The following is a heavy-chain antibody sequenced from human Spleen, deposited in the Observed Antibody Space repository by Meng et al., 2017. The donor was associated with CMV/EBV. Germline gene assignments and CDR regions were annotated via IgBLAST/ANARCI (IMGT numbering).Heavy chain of an antibody. CDR2: IWSDGSSK. CDR1: EFILSTYG. D-gene: IGHD2-2*01. J-gene: IGHJ4*02. Sequence: SEFILSTYGRHWVRQAPGKGLEWVAVIWSDGSSKYYGDSVKGRFTISRDNSKNTLYLQMNSLRVEGTAVYYCAKDQCSTTRCYSPLDYWGQGTLVTVSS. CDR3: AKDQCSTTRCYSPLDY. V-gene: IGHV3-33*06.